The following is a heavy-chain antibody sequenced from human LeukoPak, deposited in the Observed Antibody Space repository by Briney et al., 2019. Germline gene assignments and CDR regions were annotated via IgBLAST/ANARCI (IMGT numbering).Heavy chain of an antibody. CDR3: AKAPYDYIWRSYRQDYRHHYYYAMDV. CDR1: GFTFSSYA. V-gene: IGHV3-23*01. J-gene: IGHJ6*02. CDR2: ISGSGTGT. Sequence: PGGSLRLSCTASGFTFSSYAMSWVRQAPGKGLEWVSAISGSGTGTFYADSVKGRFTVPRDNFKDTLYLQLNSLRAEDTAVYWCAKAPYDYIWRSYRQDYRHHYYYAMDVWGHGTTVTVSS. D-gene: IGHD3-16*02.